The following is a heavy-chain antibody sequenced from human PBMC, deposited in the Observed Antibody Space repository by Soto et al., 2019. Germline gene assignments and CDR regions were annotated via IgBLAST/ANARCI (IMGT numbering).Heavy chain of an antibody. J-gene: IGHJ5*02. V-gene: IGHV3-7*01. CDR3: ARDYGKLNP. D-gene: IGHD2-15*01. Sequence: DSVKGRFTISRDNAKNSLYLQMNSLRAEDTAVYYCARDYGKLNPWGRGTRVTVSS.